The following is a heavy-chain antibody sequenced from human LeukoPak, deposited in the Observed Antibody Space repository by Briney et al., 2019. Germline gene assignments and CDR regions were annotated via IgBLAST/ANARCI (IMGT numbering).Heavy chain of an antibody. CDR2: INSDGSST. Sequence: GGSLRLSCAASGFTFSSYWMHWVRQAPGKGLVWVSRINSDGSSTSYADSVKGRFTISRDNSKNTLYLQMNSLRAEDTAVYYCADSGYDFGRDFFDYWGQGTLVTVSS. J-gene: IGHJ4*02. D-gene: IGHD5-12*01. CDR3: ADSGYDFGRDFFDY. V-gene: IGHV3-74*01. CDR1: GFTFSSYW.